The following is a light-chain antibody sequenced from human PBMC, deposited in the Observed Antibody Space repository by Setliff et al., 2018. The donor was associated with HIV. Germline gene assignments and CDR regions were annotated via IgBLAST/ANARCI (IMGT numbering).Light chain of an antibody. CDR3: CSYLSTNNYV. CDR1: SSDVGSRYNY. V-gene: IGLV2-14*03. Sequence: QSVLTQPASVSGSPGQSITISCTGTSSDVGSRYNYVSWYQQHPGKAPKLIIFDVTYRPSGVSDRFSGSKSGNTASLTISGLQAEDGADYYCCSYLSTNNYVFGSGTKVTVL. J-gene: IGLJ1*01. CDR2: DVT.